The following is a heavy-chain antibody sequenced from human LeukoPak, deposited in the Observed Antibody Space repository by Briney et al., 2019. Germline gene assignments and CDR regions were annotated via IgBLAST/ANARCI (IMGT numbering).Heavy chain of an antibody. D-gene: IGHD6-13*01. Sequence: PGGSLRLSCAASGFTVSSIYTNWVRQAPGKGLEWVSVIYSGGTTYYADSVKGRFTISRDNSKNTLYLQMNSLRAEDTAVYYCARASSIGAAGLFDYWGQGTLVTVSS. CDR2: IYSGGTT. CDR3: ARASSIGAAGLFDY. CDR1: GFTVSSIY. J-gene: IGHJ4*02. V-gene: IGHV3-53*01.